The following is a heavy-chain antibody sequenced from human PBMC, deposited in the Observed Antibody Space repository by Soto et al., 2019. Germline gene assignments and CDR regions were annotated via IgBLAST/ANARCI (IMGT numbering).Heavy chain of an antibody. J-gene: IGHJ4*02. CDR3: ARESSSSCHDY. Sequence: QGQLVQSGAEVKKPWASVTVSCKASGYTFTSYGISWVRQAPGQALEWMGWISAYNGNTNNAQKLQGRVTMTTDTSTSTAYMELRSLRSDDTVVYYCARESSSSCHDYWGQGTLVTVSS. V-gene: IGHV1-18*01. D-gene: IGHD6-13*01. CDR2: ISAYNGNT. CDR1: GYTFTSYG.